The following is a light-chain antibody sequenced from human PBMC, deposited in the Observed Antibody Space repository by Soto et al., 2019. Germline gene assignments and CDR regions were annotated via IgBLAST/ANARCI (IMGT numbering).Light chain of an antibody. CDR1: QSISSW. J-gene: IGKJ4*01. CDR3: QQYNSYLLT. CDR2: DAS. V-gene: IGKV1-5*01. Sequence: DIQMTQSPSTLSASVGDRVTITCRASQSISSWLAWYQQKPGKAPKLLIYDASSLESVVPSRFSGSGSGTEFTLTISSLQPDDFATYYCQQYNSYLLTFGGGTKVEI.